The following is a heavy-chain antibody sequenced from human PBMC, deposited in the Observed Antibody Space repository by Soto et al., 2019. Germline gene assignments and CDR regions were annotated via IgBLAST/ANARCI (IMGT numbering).Heavy chain of an antibody. CDR2: INSDGSST. Sequence: EVQLVESGGGLVQPGGSLRLSCAASGFTFSSYWMHWVRQAPGKGLAWVSRINSDGSSTSYADSVKGRFIISRDNTKNTLYLQMNSLRAEDTAVYYCAGVSVGAYYFDYWGQGTLVTVSS. D-gene: IGHD1-26*01. V-gene: IGHV3-74*01. CDR3: AGVSVGAYYFDY. J-gene: IGHJ4*02. CDR1: GFTFSSYW.